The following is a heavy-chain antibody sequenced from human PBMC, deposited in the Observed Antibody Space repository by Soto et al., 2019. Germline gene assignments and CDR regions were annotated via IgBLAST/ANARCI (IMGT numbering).Heavy chain of an antibody. J-gene: IGHJ6*02. CDR1: GFTFSSYW. D-gene: IGHD1-1*01. V-gene: IGHV3-7*01. CDR2: IQQDGTQK. CDR3: ARDPSNSWYRGDDGDV. Sequence: EVQLVESGGGLVQPGGSLRLSCAASGFTFSSYWMTWVRQAPGKGLEWVANIQQDGTQKYYVDSVKGRFTISRDNAKNSLYLQMSSLRAEDTAVYYCARDPSNSWYRGDDGDVWGQGTMVTVSS.